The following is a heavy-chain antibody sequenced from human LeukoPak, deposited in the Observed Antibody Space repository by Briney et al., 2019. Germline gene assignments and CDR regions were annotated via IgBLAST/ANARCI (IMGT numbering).Heavy chain of an antibody. D-gene: IGHD6-19*01. CDR3: ARLQAGITVAGTVPDY. J-gene: IGHJ4*02. V-gene: IGHV5-51*01. Sequence: GESLKISCKGSGYSFTNFWIGWVRQMPGKGLGWMGIIYPSDSDTRYSTSFQGQVTSSAHKPISTAYLQWSSLKASDTARYYCARLQAGITVAGTVPDYWGQGTLVTVSS. CDR2: IYPSDSDT. CDR1: GYSFTNFW.